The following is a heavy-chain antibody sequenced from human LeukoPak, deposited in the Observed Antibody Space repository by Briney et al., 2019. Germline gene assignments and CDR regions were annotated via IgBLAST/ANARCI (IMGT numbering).Heavy chain of an antibody. Sequence: PSETLSLTCNVSGGSIGSYYWSWIRQRPGKGLKWIGDIYYSGSTKYNPSLKSRVTISVDASKSRFSLRLSSVTAADTAMYYCARGVGSSTQADYYYGMDVWGQGTTVTVSS. J-gene: IGHJ6*02. CDR2: IYYSGST. D-gene: IGHD3-22*01. V-gene: IGHV4-59*01. CDR1: GGSIGSYY. CDR3: ARGVGSSTQADYYYGMDV.